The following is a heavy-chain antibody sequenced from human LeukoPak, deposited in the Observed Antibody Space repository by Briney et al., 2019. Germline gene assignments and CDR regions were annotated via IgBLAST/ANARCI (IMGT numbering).Heavy chain of an antibody. D-gene: IGHD5-18*01. CDR3: AVAHRYGFLKTNHDYYGMDV. CDR2: IYYSGST. CDR1: GGSISSSSYY. Sequence: PSETLSLTCTVSGGSISSSSYYWGWIRQPPGKGLEWIGSIYYSGSTYYNPSLKSRVTISVDTSKNQFSLKLSSVTAADTAVYFCAVAHRYGFLKTNHDYYGMDVWGQGPTVTVSS. J-gene: IGHJ6*02. V-gene: IGHV4-39*01.